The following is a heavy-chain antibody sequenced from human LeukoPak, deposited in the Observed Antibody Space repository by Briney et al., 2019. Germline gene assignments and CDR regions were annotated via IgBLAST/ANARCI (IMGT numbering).Heavy chain of an antibody. CDR1: GFTFTNYW. Sequence: GGSLRLSCAASGFTFTNYWIYWVPQAPGKGLVWVSRIDNDGSSTSYADSVKGRFTISRDNAKNTLYLQMNTLRAEDTAVYYCARSSPRYYYGMDVWGQGTTVTVSS. V-gene: IGHV3-74*01. CDR3: ARSSPRYYYGMDV. J-gene: IGHJ6*02. CDR2: IDNDGSST.